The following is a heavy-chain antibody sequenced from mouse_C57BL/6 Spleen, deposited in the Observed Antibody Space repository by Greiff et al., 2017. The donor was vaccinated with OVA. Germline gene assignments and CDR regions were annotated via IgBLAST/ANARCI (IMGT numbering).Heavy chain of an antibody. D-gene: IGHD4-1*01. CDR2: IYPGDGDT. CDR1: GYAFSSSW. Sequence: VQLQQSGPELVKPGASVKISCKASGYAFSSSWMNWVKQRPGKGLEWIGRIYPGDGDTNYNGKFKGKATLTADKSSSTAYMQRSSLTSEDSAVYFCARRTGYAMDYWGQGTSVTVSS. V-gene: IGHV1-82*01. J-gene: IGHJ4*01. CDR3: ARRTGYAMDY.